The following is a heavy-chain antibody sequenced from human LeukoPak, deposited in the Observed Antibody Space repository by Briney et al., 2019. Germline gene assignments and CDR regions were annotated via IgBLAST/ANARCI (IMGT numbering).Heavy chain of an antibody. D-gene: IGHD6-13*01. V-gene: IGHV3-23*01. CDR1: GFTFTNFA. CDR2: ISGSGGST. CDR3: AKGEWAAAGSYAFDI. J-gene: IGHJ3*02. Sequence: GGSLRLSCAVSGFTFTNFAMMWVRQAPGKGLEWVSAISGSGGSTYYADSVKGRFTISGDNSKNTLYLQMNSLRAEDTAVYYCAKGEWAAAGSYAFDIWGQGTMVTVSS.